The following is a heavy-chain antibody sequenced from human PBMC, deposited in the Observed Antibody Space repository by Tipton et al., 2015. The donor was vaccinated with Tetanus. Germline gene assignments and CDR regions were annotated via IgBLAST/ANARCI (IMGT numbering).Heavy chain of an antibody. Sequence: QLVQSGAEVKPSETLSLTCSVSRGPISSYYWSWIRQPAGKGLEWIGHISNGNPDYSPSLKSRVTLSVDTSNNEFSLKLRSVTAADTGVYYCARGITDGYNRRFDYWGQGTLVAVSS. D-gene: IGHD5-24*01. J-gene: IGHJ4*02. CDR2: ISNGNP. CDR3: ARGITDGYNRRFDY. CDR1: RGPISSYY. V-gene: IGHV4-4*07.